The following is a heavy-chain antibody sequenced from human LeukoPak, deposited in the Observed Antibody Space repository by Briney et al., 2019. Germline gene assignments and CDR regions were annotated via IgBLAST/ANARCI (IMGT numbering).Heavy chain of an antibody. CDR3: ARVTGYRIEDYFDY. V-gene: IGHV4-59*01. J-gene: IGHJ4*02. Sequence: PSETLSLTCTVSGGSISSYYWSWIRQPPGKGLEWLGYIYYSGSTNYNPSLKSRVTISVETSKNEFSLKLRSVTAADTAVYYCARVTGYRIEDYFDYWGQGTLVTVSS. CDR2: IYYSGST. CDR1: GGSISSYY. D-gene: IGHD6-13*01.